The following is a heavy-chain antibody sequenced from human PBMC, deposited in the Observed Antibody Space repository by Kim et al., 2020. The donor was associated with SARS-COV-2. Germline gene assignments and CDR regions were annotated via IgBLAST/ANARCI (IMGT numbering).Heavy chain of an antibody. Sequence: YAQKLQGRVTMTTDTSTSTAYMELRSLRSDDTAVYYCAREDPRQQLVFDYWGQGTLVTVSS. V-gene: IGHV1-18*01. D-gene: IGHD6-6*01. J-gene: IGHJ4*02. CDR3: AREDPRQQLVFDY.